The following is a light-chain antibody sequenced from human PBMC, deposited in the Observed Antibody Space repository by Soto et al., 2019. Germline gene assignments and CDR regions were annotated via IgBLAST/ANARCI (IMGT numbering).Light chain of an antibody. Sequence: MGMTQSPTTLSLVRGERATLSCRASQSVSILLAWYQQKPGQAPRLLIHGATTRATGIPARFSGSGSGTEFTLTISSLQPDDFATYYCQQYNDYSATFGQGTKVDI. J-gene: IGKJ1*01. V-gene: IGKV3-15*01. CDR1: QSVSIL. CDR3: QQYNDYSAT. CDR2: GAT.